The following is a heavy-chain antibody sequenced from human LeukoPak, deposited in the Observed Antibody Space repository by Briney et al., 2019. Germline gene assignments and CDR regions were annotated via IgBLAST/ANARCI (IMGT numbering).Heavy chain of an antibody. CDR2: VTDDEDT. CDR3: AKVDYWSPENYFDS. J-gene: IGHJ4*02. D-gene: IGHD1-1*01. Sequence: GGSLRLSCVASGFPFRSYAMTWVRQTPGKGLESVSVVTDDEDTYYADSVKGRFTISRDNSQNTVFLQMNSLRVEDTAVYYCAKVDYWSPENYFDSWGQGTLVTVSS. CDR1: GFPFRSYA. V-gene: IGHV3-23*01.